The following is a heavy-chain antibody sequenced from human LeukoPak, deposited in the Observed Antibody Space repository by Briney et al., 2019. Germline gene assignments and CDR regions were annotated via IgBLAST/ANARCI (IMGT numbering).Heavy chain of an antibody. CDR1: GFTVSSNY. CDR3: ARDREYYDSSGYYTGRYFDY. D-gene: IGHD3-22*01. CDR2: IYSGGST. Sequence: PGGSLRLSCAASGFTVSSNYMSWVRQAPGKGLEWVSVIYSGGSTYYADSVKGRFTISRDNSKNTLYLQMNSLRAEDTAAYYCARDREYYDSSGYYTGRYFDYWGQGTLVTVSS. V-gene: IGHV3-66*01. J-gene: IGHJ4*02.